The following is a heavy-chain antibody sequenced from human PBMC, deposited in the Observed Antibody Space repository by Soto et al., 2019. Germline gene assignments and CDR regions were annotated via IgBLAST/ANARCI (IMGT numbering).Heavy chain of an antibody. CDR1: GFTFSSYA. CDR2: ISYDGSNK. J-gene: IGHJ4*02. D-gene: IGHD3-22*01. Sequence: QVQLVESGGGVVQPGRSLRLSCAASGFTFSSYAMHWVRQAPGKGLEWVAVISYDGSNKYYADSVKGRFTISRDNSKNTLYLQMNSLRAEDTAVYYCAAPHGTYDSSGYYTLDYWGQGTLVTVSS. CDR3: AAPHGTYDSSGYYTLDY. V-gene: IGHV3-30-3*01.